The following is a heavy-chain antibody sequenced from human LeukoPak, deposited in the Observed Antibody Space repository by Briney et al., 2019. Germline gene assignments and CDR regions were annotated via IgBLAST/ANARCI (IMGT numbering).Heavy chain of an antibody. D-gene: IGHD6-13*01. V-gene: IGHV1-69*13. CDR3: ARSPLPSIAAAANWGYYYYHYMDV. CDR2: IIPIFGTA. J-gene: IGHJ6*03. CDR1: GGTFSSYA. Sequence: GASVKVSCKAFGGTFSSYAISWVRQAPGQGLEWMGGIIPIFGTANYAQKFQGRVTITADESTSTAYMELSSLRSEDTAVYYCARSPLPSIAAAANWGYYYYHYMDVWGKGTTVTVSS.